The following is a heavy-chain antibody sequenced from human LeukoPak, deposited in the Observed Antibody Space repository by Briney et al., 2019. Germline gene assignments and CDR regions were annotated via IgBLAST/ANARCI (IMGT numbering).Heavy chain of an antibody. CDR3: ARERRDYYDSSGSEGVLDY. CDR2: IWYDGGHK. D-gene: IGHD3-22*01. Sequence: GGSLRLSCAASGFTFSNYGIHWVRQAPGKGLEWVAVIWYDGGHKYYADSVKGRFTISRDNSKNTLYLQMNSLRAEDTAVYYCARERRDYYDSSGSEGVLDYWGQGTLVTVSS. V-gene: IGHV3-33*01. CDR1: GFTFSNYG. J-gene: IGHJ4*02.